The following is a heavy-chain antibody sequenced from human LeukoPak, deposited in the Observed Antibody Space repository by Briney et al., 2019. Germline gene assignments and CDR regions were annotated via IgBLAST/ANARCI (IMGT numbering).Heavy chain of an antibody. V-gene: IGHV3-74*01. CDR3: ARDGELTYYYDSSGYYSPFGVY. CDR1: GFTFSSYW. D-gene: IGHD3-22*01. J-gene: IGHJ4*02. CDR2: INSDGSST. Sequence: GGSLRLSCAASGFTFSSYWMHWVRQAPGKGLVWVSRINSDGSSTSYADSVKGRFTISRDNAKNTLYLQMNSLRAEDTAVYYCARDGELTYYYDSSGYYSPFGVYWGQGTLVTVSS.